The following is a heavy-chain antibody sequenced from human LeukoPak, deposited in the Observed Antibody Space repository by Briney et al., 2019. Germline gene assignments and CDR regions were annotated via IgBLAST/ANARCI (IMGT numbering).Heavy chain of an antibody. CDR1: GGSISSSCCS. J-gene: IGHJ5*02. Sequence: SETLSLTCTVSGGSISSSCCSWGWIRQPPGKGLEWIGSAHYSGSTYYNPSLKSRVTISVDTSKNQFSLKLSSVTAADTAVYYYARGQLGYSSGWFRARWFDPWGQGTLVTVSS. CDR2: AHYSGST. CDR3: ARGQLGYSSGWFRARWFDP. V-gene: IGHV4-39*07. D-gene: IGHD6-19*01.